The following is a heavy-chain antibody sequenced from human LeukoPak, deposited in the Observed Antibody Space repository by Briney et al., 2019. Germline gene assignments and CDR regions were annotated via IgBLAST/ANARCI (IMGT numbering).Heavy chain of an antibody. J-gene: IGHJ6*02. CDR1: GFTFSSYS. CDR2: ISSSSSYI. CDR3: AREDPSYYGMDV. V-gene: IGHV3-21*01. Sequence: GGSLILSCAASGFTFSSYSMNWVRQAPGKGLEWVSSISSSSSYIYYADSVKGRFTISRDNAKNSLYLQMNSLRAEDTAVYYCAREDPSYYGMDVWGQGTTVTVSS.